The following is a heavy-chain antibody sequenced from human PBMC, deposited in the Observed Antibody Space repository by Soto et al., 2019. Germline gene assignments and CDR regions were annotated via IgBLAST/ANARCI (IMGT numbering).Heavy chain of an antibody. CDR3: ARDRTGIEADGKGVTGFDT. V-gene: IGHV1-69*13. J-gene: IGHJ5*02. Sequence: SVKVSCKASGGTFSSYAISWVRQAPGQGLEWMGGIIPIFGTANYAQKFQGRVTITADESTSTAYMELSSLRSEDTAVYYCARDRTGIEADGKGVTGFDTWGQGTLVTVSS. CDR1: GGTFSSYA. D-gene: IGHD6-13*01. CDR2: IIPIFGTA.